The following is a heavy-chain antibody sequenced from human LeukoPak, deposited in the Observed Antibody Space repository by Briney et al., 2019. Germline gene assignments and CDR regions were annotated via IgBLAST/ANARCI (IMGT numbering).Heavy chain of an antibody. CDR1: GGSFSGYY. J-gene: IGHJ5*02. CDR3: ARGRSAAFGVVIKQNWFDP. V-gene: IGHV4-34*01. D-gene: IGHD3-3*01. CDR2: INHSGST. Sequence: SETLSLTCAAYGGSFSGYYWHWIRQPPGKGLEWIGEINHSGSTNYNPSLKSRVTISVDTAKNQFSLKLSSVTAADTAVYYCARGRSAAFGVVIKQNWFDPWGQGTLVTVSS.